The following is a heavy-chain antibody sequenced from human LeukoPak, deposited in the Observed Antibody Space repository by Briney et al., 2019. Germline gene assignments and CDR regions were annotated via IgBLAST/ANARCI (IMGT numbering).Heavy chain of an antibody. V-gene: IGHV3-30-3*01. J-gene: IGHJ4*02. Sequence: PGGSLRLSCAASGFTFSSYAMHWVRQAPGKGLEWVAVISYDGSNKYYADSVKGRFTISRGNSKNTLYLQMNSLRAEDTAVYYCARVTYYYDSSGNYWGQGTLVTVSS. CDR3: ARVTYYYDSSGNY. D-gene: IGHD3-22*01. CDR1: GFTFSSYA. CDR2: ISYDGSNK.